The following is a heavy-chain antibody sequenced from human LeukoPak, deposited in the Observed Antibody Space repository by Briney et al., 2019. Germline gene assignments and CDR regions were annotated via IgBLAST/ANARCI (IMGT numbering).Heavy chain of an antibody. CDR2: TNHSGST. V-gene: IGHV4-34*01. CDR1: GGSFSGYY. Sequence: SETLSLTCAVYGGSFSGYYWSWIRQPPGKGLEWIGETNHSGSTDYNPSLKSRVTISVDTSKNQFSLKLSSVTAADTAVYYCARDSGTDAFDIWGQGTMVTVSS. J-gene: IGHJ3*02. CDR3: ARDSGTDAFDI.